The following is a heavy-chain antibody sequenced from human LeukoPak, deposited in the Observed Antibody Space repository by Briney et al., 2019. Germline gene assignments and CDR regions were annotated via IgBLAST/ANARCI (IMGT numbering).Heavy chain of an antibody. CDR1: GYTLTELS. D-gene: IGHD1-26*01. CDR3: ARGELSYVGNWFDP. V-gene: IGHV1-24*01. Sequence: ASVKVSCKVSGYTLTELSMHWVRQAPGKGLEWMGGFDPEDGETIYAQKFQGRVTMTRDTSTSTVYMELSSLRSEDTAVYYCARGELSYVGNWFDPWGQGTLVTVSS. J-gene: IGHJ5*02. CDR2: FDPEDGET.